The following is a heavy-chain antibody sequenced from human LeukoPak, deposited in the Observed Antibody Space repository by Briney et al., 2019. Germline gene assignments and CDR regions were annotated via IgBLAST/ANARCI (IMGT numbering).Heavy chain of an antibody. CDR3: ARDRDRRAYSSSWHAFDY. CDR1: GYTFTSYY. J-gene: IGHJ4*02. CDR2: INPSGGST. D-gene: IGHD6-13*01. Sequence: GASVKVSCEASGYTFTSYYMHWVRQAPGQGLEWMGIINPSGGSTSYAQKFQGRVTMARDTSTSTVYMELSSLRSEDTAVYYCARDRDRRAYSSSWHAFDYWGQGTLVTVSS. V-gene: IGHV1-46*01.